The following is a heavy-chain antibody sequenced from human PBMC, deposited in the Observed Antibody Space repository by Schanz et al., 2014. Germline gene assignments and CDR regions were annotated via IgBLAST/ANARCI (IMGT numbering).Heavy chain of an antibody. CDR3: ARGTMPGTFDI. V-gene: IGHV1-69*09. CDR1: GYTFSDYG. J-gene: IGHJ3*02. Sequence: QVQLVQSGAEVKKPGASVKVSCKTSGYTFSDYGITWVRQAPGQGLEWMGRFIPILDVGNYAQQFQGRVTFTEDKSTSTAYMELSSLRYEDTALYYCARGTMPGTFDIWGQGTMVTVSS. CDR2: FIPILDVG. D-gene: IGHD2-2*01.